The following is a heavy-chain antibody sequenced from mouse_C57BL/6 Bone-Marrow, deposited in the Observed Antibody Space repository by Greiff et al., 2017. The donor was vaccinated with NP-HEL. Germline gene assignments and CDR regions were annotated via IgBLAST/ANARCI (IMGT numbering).Heavy chain of an antibody. V-gene: IGHV1-53*01. Sequence: VQLQQPGTELVKPGASGYTFTSYWMHWVKQRPGQGLEWIGNINPSNGGTNYNEKFKSKATLTVDKSSSTAYMQLSSLTSEDSAVYYCAFITTVVATDWYFDVWGTGTTVTVSS. CDR1: GYTFTSYW. J-gene: IGHJ1*03. CDR3: AFITTVVATDWYFDV. CDR2: INPSNGGT. D-gene: IGHD1-1*01.